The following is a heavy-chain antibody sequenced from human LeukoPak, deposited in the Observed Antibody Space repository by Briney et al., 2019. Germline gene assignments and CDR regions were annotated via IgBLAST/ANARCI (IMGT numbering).Heavy chain of an antibody. CDR2: LYYTGDS. V-gene: IGHV4-31*03. CDR1: GCTFTSADYY. Sequence: PSQTLSLTCTVSGCTFTSADYYWTWIRHLPGKGLEWIASLYYTGDSSYNPPLKSRLTISADTSNGQFFLILRSVTAADSAVYYRRTQVCIAASGYEVLYPPNAFDVWGPGTIVTVSS. D-gene: IGHD3-22*01. J-gene: IGHJ3*01. CDR3: RTQVCIAASGYEVLYPPNAFDV.